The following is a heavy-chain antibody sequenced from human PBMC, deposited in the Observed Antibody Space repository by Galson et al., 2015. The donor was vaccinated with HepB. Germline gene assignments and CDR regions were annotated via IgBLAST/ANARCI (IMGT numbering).Heavy chain of an antibody. J-gene: IGHJ4*02. CDR1: GFTFSSYA. Sequence: SLRLSCAASGFTFSSYAMSWVRQAPGKGLEWVSAISGRGGSTYYADSVKGRFTISRDNSKNTLYLQMNSLRAEDTAVYYCASLPTVAVAGTSDYWGQGTLVTVSS. CDR3: ASLPTVAVAGTSDY. D-gene: IGHD6-19*01. CDR2: ISGRGGST. V-gene: IGHV3-23*01.